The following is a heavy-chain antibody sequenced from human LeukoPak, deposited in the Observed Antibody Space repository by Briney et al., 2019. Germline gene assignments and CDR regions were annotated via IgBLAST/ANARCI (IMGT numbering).Heavy chain of an antibody. CDR3: AREVLRIAAAGKDY. V-gene: IGHV1-69*04. J-gene: IGHJ4*02. Sequence: SVKVSCRASGGTFSSYAISWVRQAPGQGLEWMGRIIPILGIANYAQKFQGRVTITADKSTSTAYMELSSLRSEDTAVYYCAREVLRIAAAGKDYWGQGTLVTVSS. D-gene: IGHD6-13*01. CDR1: GGTFSSYA. CDR2: IIPILGIA.